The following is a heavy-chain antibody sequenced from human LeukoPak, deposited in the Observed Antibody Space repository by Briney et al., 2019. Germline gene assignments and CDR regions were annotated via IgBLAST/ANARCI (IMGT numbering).Heavy chain of an antibody. J-gene: IGHJ4*02. D-gene: IGHD3-22*01. V-gene: IGHV3-11*06. CDR2: ISSSSSYT. Sequence: SGGSLRLSCAASGFTFSDYYMSWIRQAPGKGLEWVSYISSSSSYTNYADSVKGRFTISRDNAKNSLYLQMNSLRAGDTAVYYCARSNYYDSSGYAPLFDYWGQGTLVTVSS. CDR1: GFTFSDYY. CDR3: ARSNYYDSSGYAPLFDY.